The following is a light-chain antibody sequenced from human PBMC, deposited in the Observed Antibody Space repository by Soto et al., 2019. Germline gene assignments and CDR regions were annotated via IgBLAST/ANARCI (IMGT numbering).Light chain of an antibody. Sequence: QSVLTQPRSVSGSPGQSVTISCTGSNSDVGGYDYVSWYQQYPGKAPKLIIYDVTKRPSGVPDRFSGSKSANTASLTISGLQAEDEADYYCCSYAGTYVFGTGTKLTVL. J-gene: IGLJ1*01. CDR3: CSYAGTYV. V-gene: IGLV2-11*01. CDR2: DVT. CDR1: NSDVGGYDY.